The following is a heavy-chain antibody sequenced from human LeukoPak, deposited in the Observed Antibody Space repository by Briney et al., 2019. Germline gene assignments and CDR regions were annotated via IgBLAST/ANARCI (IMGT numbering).Heavy chain of an antibody. CDR3: AREDGSQLDY. CDR2: ISSSGSST. CDR1: GFNFSNYE. J-gene: IGHJ4*02. D-gene: IGHD1-26*01. V-gene: IGHV3-48*03. Sequence: GGSLRLSCATSGFNFSNYEMSWVRQTPGKGLEWVSYISSSGSSTYYADSVKGRFTISRDNAKSSLCLQMDSLRAGDTAVYYCAREDGSQLDYWGRGTLVTVSS.